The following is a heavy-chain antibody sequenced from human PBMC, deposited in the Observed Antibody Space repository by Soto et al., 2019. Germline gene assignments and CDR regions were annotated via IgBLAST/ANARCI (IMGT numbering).Heavy chain of an antibody. CDR2: INHSGST. J-gene: IGHJ5*02. CDR3: ARGPIRITMVRGVIGWFDP. CDR1: GGSFSGYY. V-gene: IGHV4-34*01. D-gene: IGHD3-10*01. Sequence: SETLSLTCAVYGGSFSGYYWSWIRQPPGKGLEWIGEINHSGSTNYNPSLKSRVTISVGTSKNQFSLKLSSVTVEETAVYYCARGPIRITMVRGVIGWFDPWGQGTLVT.